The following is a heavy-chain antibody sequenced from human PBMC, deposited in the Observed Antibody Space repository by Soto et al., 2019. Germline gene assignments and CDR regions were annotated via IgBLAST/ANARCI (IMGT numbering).Heavy chain of an antibody. CDR1: GYTLTELS. CDR3: ATGKWLRTHSFDY. Sequence: ASVKVSCKVSGYTLTELSMHWVRQAPGKGLEWMGGFDPGDGETIYAQKFQGRVTMTEDTSTDTAYMELSSLRSEDTAVYYCATGKWLRTHSFDYWGQGTLVTVSS. CDR2: FDPGDGET. V-gene: IGHV1-24*01. D-gene: IGHD5-12*01. J-gene: IGHJ4*02.